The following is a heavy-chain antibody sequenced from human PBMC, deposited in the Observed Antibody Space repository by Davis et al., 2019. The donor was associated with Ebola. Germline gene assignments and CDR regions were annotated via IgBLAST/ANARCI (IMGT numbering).Heavy chain of an antibody. V-gene: IGHV4-59*11. CDR1: GGSISSHY. CDR2: IHYSGTT. CDR3: ATQYSNGWFDP. Sequence: MPSETLSLTCTVSGGSISSHYWSWIRQPPGKGLEWIGYIHYSGTTSKNPSLKSRVTMSVDLSKNQFSLKLTSVTAADTAVYYCATQYSNGWFDPWGQGTLVTVSS. J-gene: IGHJ5*02. D-gene: IGHD2/OR15-2a*01.